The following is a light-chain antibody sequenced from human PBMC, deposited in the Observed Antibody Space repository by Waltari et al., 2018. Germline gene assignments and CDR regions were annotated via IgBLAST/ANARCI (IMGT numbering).Light chain of an antibody. V-gene: IGKV1-5*03. CDR3: RQYRIFPLT. J-gene: IGKJ4*01. Sequence: DIQMTQSPSTLSASVGDRVTITCRASQTVYSWLAWYQQKPGRGPSLLISKTSGLESGVASGFSGSGSGTDFTLTITSLQPDDSATYFCRQYRIFPLTVGGGTKVE. CDR1: QTVYSW. CDR2: KTS.